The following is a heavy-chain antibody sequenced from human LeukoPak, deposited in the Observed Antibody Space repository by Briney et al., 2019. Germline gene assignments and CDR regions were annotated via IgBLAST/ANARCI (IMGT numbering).Heavy chain of an antibody. Sequence: ASVKVSCKASGYTFTGYYMHWVRQAPGQGLEWMGWINPNSGGTNYAQKFQGWVTMTRDTSISTAYKELSRLRSDDTAVYYCAREVRSGYDWTFDYWGQGTLVTVSS. CDR3: AREVRSGYDWTFDY. CDR1: GYTFTGYY. D-gene: IGHD5-12*01. CDR2: INPNSGGT. J-gene: IGHJ4*02. V-gene: IGHV1-2*04.